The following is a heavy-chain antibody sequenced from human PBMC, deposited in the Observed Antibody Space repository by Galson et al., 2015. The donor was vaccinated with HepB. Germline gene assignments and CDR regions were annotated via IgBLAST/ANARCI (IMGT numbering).Heavy chain of an antibody. CDR1: GFTFSTYW. CDR3: ARSHYYDSSGFGRFDT. D-gene: IGHD3-22*01. J-gene: IGHJ5*02. CDR2: IKHDGNEY. V-gene: IGHV3-7*03. Sequence: SLRLSCATSGFTFSTYWMSWVRQAPGKGLEWVAHIKHDGNEYHYVGSVTGGFTISRDNVKNSQSLQMSSLTVEDTAVYYCARSHYYDSSGFGRFDTWGQGTLVT.